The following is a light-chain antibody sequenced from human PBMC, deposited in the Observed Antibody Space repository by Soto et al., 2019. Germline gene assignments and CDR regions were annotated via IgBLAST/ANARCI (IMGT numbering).Light chain of an antibody. CDR2: AAS. J-gene: IGKJ1*01. V-gene: IGKV1-39*01. Sequence: DIQMTQSPSSLSASVGDGVTITCRASQSISSYVSWYQQKPGKVPKLLIYAASRLQSGVPSRFSGSRSGTEFTLSIHRLQPGDFATYYCQRSYSRVTFGQGAKVEVK. CDR3: QRSYSRVT. CDR1: QSISSY.